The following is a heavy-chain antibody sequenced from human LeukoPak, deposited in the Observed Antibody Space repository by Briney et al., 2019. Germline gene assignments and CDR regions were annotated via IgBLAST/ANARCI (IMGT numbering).Heavy chain of an antibody. J-gene: IGHJ4*02. D-gene: IGHD2-2*01. Sequence: GGSLRLSCAASGFTFSSYAMSWVRQAPGKGLEWVSATSASGGSTYYADSVKGRFTISRDNSKNTLYLQMNSLRAEDTAVYYCAKSRAPGCSSTSCPFDYWGQGTLVTVSS. CDR3: AKSRAPGCSSTSCPFDY. CDR2: TSASGGST. V-gene: IGHV3-23*01. CDR1: GFTFSSYA.